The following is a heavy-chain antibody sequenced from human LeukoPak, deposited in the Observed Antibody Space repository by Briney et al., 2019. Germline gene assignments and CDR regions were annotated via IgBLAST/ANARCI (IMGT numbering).Heavy chain of an antibody. Sequence: KASETLSLTCTVSGYSISSVYYWGWIRQPPGKGLDWIGSIYHSGSTYYNPSLKSRVTISVDTSKNQFSLKLSSVTAADTAVYYCARDVYGDYEINWFDPWGQGTLVTVSS. D-gene: IGHD4-17*01. CDR3: ARDVYGDYEINWFDP. V-gene: IGHV4-38-2*02. J-gene: IGHJ5*02. CDR1: GYSISSVYY. CDR2: IYHSGST.